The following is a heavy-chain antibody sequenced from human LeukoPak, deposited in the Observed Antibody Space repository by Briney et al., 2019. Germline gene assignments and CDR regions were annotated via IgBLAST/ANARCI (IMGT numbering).Heavy chain of an antibody. V-gene: IGHV3-21*01. CDR1: GFTFSSYW. Sequence: GGSLRLSCAASGFTFSSYWMSWVRQAPGKGLEWVSSISSSSSYIYYADSVKGRFTISRDNAKNSLYLQMNSLRAEDTAVYYCARAPYSSSSGQEDYWGQGTLVTVSS. J-gene: IGHJ4*02. CDR3: ARAPYSSSSGQEDY. D-gene: IGHD6-6*01. CDR2: ISSSSSYI.